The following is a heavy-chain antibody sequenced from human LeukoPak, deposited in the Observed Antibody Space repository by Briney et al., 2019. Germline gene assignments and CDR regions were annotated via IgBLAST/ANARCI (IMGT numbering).Heavy chain of an antibody. CDR2: IYHSGST. Sequence: SETLSLACAVSGGSISSSNWWSWVRQPPGKGLEWIGEIYHSGSTNYNPSLKSRVTISVDKSKNQFSLKLSSVTAADTAVYYCARERSPMTTVVMGFDYWGQGTLVTVSS. V-gene: IGHV4-4*02. D-gene: IGHD4-23*01. CDR1: GGSISSSNW. J-gene: IGHJ4*02. CDR3: ARERSPMTTVVMGFDY.